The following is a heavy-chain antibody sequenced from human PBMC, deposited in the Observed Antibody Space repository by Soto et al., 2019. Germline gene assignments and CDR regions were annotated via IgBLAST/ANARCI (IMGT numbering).Heavy chain of an antibody. Sequence: ETLSLTCAVSSGSASSRHWWSWVRQTPGKGLEWIGEVYRSGNANYNPSLKSRVTISVDTSKNYFSLTLRSMTAADSAVYSCASSAYYRLTFWDQGTLVTAPQ. CDR1: SGSASSRHW. CDR3: ASSAYYRLTF. CDR2: VYRSGNA. D-gene: IGHD1-26*01. V-gene: IGHV4-4*01. J-gene: IGHJ4*02.